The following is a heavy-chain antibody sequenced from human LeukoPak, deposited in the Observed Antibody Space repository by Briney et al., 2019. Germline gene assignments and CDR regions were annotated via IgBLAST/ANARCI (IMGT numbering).Heavy chain of an antibody. V-gene: IGHV4-59*01. CDR1: GGSISSYY. D-gene: IGHD3-3*01. Sequence: PSETLSLTCTVSGGSISSYYWSWIRQPPGKGLEWIGYIYYSGSTNYNPSLRSRVTISVDTSKNQFSLKLSSVTAADTAVYYCARATRFLEWWFFDYWGQGTLVTVSS. J-gene: IGHJ4*02. CDR3: ARATRFLEWWFFDY. CDR2: IYYSGST.